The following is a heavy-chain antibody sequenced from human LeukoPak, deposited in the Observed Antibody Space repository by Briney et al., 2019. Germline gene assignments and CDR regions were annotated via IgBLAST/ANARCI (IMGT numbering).Heavy chain of an antibody. CDR3: ARSGTAVAAYFDY. J-gene: IGHJ4*02. D-gene: IGHD6-19*01. Sequence: ASVKVSCKASGYTFTGYYMHWVRQVPGRGLEWMGWINPNSGGTNYAQKFQGRVTMTRDTSISTAYMELSRLRSDDTAVYYCARSGTAVAAYFDYWGQGTLVTVSS. CDR2: INPNSGGT. V-gene: IGHV1-2*02. CDR1: GYTFTGYY.